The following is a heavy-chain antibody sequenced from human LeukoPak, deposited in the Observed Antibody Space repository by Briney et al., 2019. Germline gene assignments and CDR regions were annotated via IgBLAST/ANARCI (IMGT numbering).Heavy chain of an antibody. J-gene: IGHJ4*02. D-gene: IGHD1-26*01. CDR2: ISGSGGST. V-gene: IGHV3-23*01. Sequence: GGSLRLSCAASGFSFKTYAIKWVRQAPGKGLEWVSGISGSGGSTYYADSVKGRFTISRDNSKNTLYLQMNSLSAEDTAVYYCAKEEELQGVFDYWGQGTLVTVSS. CDR1: GFSFKTYA. CDR3: AKEEELQGVFDY.